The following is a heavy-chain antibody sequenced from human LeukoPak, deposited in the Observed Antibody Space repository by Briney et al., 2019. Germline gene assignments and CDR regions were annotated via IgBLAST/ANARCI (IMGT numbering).Heavy chain of an antibody. CDR1: GDSISSGTYY. CDR3: ARTTEAHSWRTRYYDYYMDV. Sequence: SETLSLTCKVSGDSISSGTYYWSWVRQPAGKDLEWVGRIYKSGSTNYNPSLKSRVTISVDTSKNLFSLKLRSVTAADTAVYYCARTTEAHSWRTRYYDYYMDVWGKGTTVTVSS. D-gene: IGHD6-13*01. CDR2: IYKSGST. J-gene: IGHJ6*03. V-gene: IGHV4-61*02.